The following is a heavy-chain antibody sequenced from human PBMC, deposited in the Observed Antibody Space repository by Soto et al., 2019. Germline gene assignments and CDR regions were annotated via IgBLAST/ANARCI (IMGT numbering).Heavy chain of an antibody. Sequence: SETLSLTCTVSGGSISSSSYYWGWIRQPPGKGLEWIGSIYYSGSTYYNPSLKSRVTISVDTSKNQFSLKLSSVTAADTAVYYCARMYSSASGDGYYYYGMDVWGQGTTVTV. D-gene: IGHD6-19*01. CDR1: GGSISSSSYY. CDR2: IYYSGST. CDR3: ARMYSSASGDGYYYYGMDV. J-gene: IGHJ6*02. V-gene: IGHV4-39*01.